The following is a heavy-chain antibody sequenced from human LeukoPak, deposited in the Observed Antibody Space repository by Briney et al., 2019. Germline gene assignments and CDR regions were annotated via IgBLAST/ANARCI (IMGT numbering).Heavy chain of an antibody. CDR3: ARNMDRTMATGHGMDV. J-gene: IGHJ6*02. V-gene: IGHV1/OR15-1*01. CDR1: GYIFTDYY. Sequence: ASVKVSCKASGYIFTDYYMHWVRQAPGQELGGMGRINPNSGGTNYAQQFQGRVTMTRDTSISTAYTELSRLRSDDTAVYYCARNMDRTMATGHGMDVWGQGTTVTVSS. D-gene: IGHD4/OR15-4a*01. CDR2: INPNSGGT.